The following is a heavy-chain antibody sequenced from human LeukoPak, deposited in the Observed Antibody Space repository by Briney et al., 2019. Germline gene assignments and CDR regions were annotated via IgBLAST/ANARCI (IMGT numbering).Heavy chain of an antibody. D-gene: IGHD5-12*01. CDR2: IYYSGST. J-gene: IGHJ4*02. Sequence: SETLSLTCTVSGGAISSYYWSWIRQPPGKGLEWIGYIYYSGSTNYNPSLKSRVTISVDTSKNQFSLKLSSVTAADTAVYYCARYSGYDDYWGQGTLVTVSS. CDR3: ARYSGYDDY. V-gene: IGHV4-59*01. CDR1: GGAISSYY.